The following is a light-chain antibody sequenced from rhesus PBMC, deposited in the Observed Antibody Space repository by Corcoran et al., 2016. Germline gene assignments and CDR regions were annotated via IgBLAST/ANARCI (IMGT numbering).Light chain of an antibody. Sequence: EIVMTQSPATLSLTPGERATLSCRASQSVSSRLDWYQKKPVQAPRILIYEASSRVTVITDRFSGSGSGTDFTLTISSREPEDVAVYFCQQESNWSLTFGGGTKVEIK. V-gene: IGKV3-17*02. CDR1: QSVSSR. CDR3: QQESNWSLT. J-gene: IGKJ4*01. CDR2: EAS.